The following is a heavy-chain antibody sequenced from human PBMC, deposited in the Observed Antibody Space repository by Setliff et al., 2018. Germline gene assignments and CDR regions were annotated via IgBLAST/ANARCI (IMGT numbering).Heavy chain of an antibody. J-gene: IGHJ4*02. Sequence: PSETLSLTCTVSNGSISSGNYFWGWIRQPPGKGLEWMGSIFYTGSTYYSPSLKSRVTMSIDTSKNQFSLKLSSVAAADTAVYYCARGFDVCGGGACYTDGPYYFDYWGLGTLVTVSS. CDR3: ARGFDVCGGGACYTDGPYYFDY. CDR1: NGSISSGNYF. CDR2: IFYTGST. D-gene: IGHD2-21*02. V-gene: IGHV4-39*01.